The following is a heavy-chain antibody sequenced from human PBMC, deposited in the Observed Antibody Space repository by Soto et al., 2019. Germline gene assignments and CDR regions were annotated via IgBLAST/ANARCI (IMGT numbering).Heavy chain of an antibody. D-gene: IGHD3-22*01. Sequence: SETLSLTCTVSGGSISSGDYYWSWIRQPPGKGLEWIVYIYYSGSTYYNPSLKSRVTISVDTSKNQFSLKLSSVTAADTAAYYCARVRPDYYDSSGYFDYWGQGTLVTVSS. CDR3: ARVRPDYYDSSGYFDY. CDR2: IYYSGST. V-gene: IGHV4-30-4*01. J-gene: IGHJ4*02. CDR1: GGSISSGDYY.